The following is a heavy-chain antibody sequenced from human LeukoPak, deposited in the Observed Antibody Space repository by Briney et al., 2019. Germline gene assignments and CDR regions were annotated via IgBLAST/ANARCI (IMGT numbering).Heavy chain of an antibody. D-gene: IGHD1-26*01. J-gene: IGHJ3*02. CDR1: GFTFSSYS. CDR2: ISISGTTI. V-gene: IGHV3-48*04. Sequence: GGSLRLSCEASGFTFSSYSMNWVRQAPGKGLEWISFISISGTTISYAESVKGRFTISRDNAKNSPYLQMNSLRAEDTAVYYCARGGQPWSVWELDEAFDIWGQGTMVTVSS. CDR3: ARGGQPWSVWELDEAFDI.